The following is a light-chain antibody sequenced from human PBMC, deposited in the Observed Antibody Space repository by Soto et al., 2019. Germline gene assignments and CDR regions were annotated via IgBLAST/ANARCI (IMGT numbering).Light chain of an antibody. Sequence: NFMLTQPHSVSESPGKTVIISCTRSSGSIASNYVQWYQQRPGSSPTTVIYEDNQRPSGVPDRFSGSIDSSSNSASLTISGVETEDEADYYSQSYDATNQVFGGGTKLTVL. CDR1: SGSIASNY. V-gene: IGLV6-57*01. CDR2: EDN. CDR3: QSYDATNQV. J-gene: IGLJ3*02.